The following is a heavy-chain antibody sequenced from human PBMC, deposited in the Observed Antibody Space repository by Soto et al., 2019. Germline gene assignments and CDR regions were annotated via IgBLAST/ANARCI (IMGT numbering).Heavy chain of an antibody. CDR1: GFTFSSYG. V-gene: IGHV3-30-3*01. J-gene: IGHJ4*02. D-gene: IGHD6-6*01. Sequence: QVQLVESGGGVVQPGRSLRLSCAASGFTFSSYGMHWVRQAPGKGLEWVSVISYDGSNKYYADSVKGRFTISRDNSKNTLYLQMNSLRAEDTAVYYCARDLVGYSSSSPKWGQGTLVTVSS. CDR2: ISYDGSNK. CDR3: ARDLVGYSSSSPK.